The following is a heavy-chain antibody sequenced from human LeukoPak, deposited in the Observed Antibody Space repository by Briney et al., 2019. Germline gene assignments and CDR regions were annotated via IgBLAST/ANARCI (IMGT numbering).Heavy chain of an antibody. CDR3: ASVAAHYDYVWGSYRQGDAFDI. CDR2: IQQDGSEK. D-gene: IGHD3-16*02. Sequence: GGSLRLSCAASGLTFSSYWMSWVRQAPGKGLEWVANIQQDGSEKYYVDSVKGRFTISRDNAKNSLYLQMNSLRAEDTAVYYCASVAAHYDYVWGSYRQGDAFDIWGQGTMVTVSS. CDR1: GLTFSSYW. J-gene: IGHJ3*02. V-gene: IGHV3-7*01.